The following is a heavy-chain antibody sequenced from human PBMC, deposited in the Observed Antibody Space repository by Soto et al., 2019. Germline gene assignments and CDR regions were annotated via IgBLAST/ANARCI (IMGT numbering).Heavy chain of an antibody. V-gene: IGHV1-8*01. D-gene: IGHD1-26*01. Sequence: QVQLVQSGAEVKKPGASVKVSCKASGYTFTSYEXXXXXXXXXXXXEWMGWMNPNSGDTGYAQKFQGRVTMTRNTXXXXXXXXXXXXXXXXXXXXXXXXGEXXXXXELLRWGQGTLVTVSS. CDR2: MNPNSGDT. CDR3: XXGEXXXXXELLR. J-gene: IGHJ4*02. CDR1: GYTFTSYE.